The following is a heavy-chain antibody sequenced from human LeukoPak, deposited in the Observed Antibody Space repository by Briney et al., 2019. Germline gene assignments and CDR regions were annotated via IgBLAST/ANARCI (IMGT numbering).Heavy chain of an antibody. Sequence: GGSLRLSCAASGFTVSSNYMSWVRQAPGKGLEWVSVIYSGGSTYYADSVKGRFTISRDNSKNTLYLQMNSLRAEDTAVYYCARGFSKLVGATVFEYFQHWGQGTLVTVSS. CDR2: IYSGGST. CDR1: GFTVSSNY. J-gene: IGHJ1*01. D-gene: IGHD1-26*01. V-gene: IGHV3-66*01. CDR3: ARGFSKLVGATVFEYFQH.